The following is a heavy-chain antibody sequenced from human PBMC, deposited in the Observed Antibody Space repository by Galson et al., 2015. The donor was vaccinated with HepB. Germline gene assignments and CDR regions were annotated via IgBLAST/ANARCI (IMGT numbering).Heavy chain of an antibody. V-gene: IGHV4-34*01. J-gene: IGHJ4*02. CDR2: INHSGST. CDR3: ARVRYYYGSGRPISPSFFDY. CDR1: GGSFSGYY. Sequence: ETLSLTCAVYGGSFSGYYWSWIRQPPGKGLEWIGEINHSGSTNYNPSLKSRVTISVDTSKNQFSLKLSSVTAADTAVYYCARVRYYYGSGRPISPSFFDYWGQGTLVTVSS. D-gene: IGHD3-10*01.